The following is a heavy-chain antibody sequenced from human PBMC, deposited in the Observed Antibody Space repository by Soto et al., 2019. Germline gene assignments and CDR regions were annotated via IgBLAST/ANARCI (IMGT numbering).Heavy chain of an antibody. CDR2: IYYTGST. J-gene: IGHJ4*02. CDR3: ATSLVTSRTRVDY. D-gene: IGHD1-26*01. V-gene: IGHV4-31*03. Sequence: QVQLQESGPGLVKPSQTLSLPCTVSGGSIYTGGFYWSWIRHLPGKGLEWLGYIYYTGSTQYTPSLKSRLTLSTDTSANLFSLRLTSVTAADTAVYFCATSLVTSRTRVDYWGQGTLVTVAS. CDR1: GGSIYTGGFY.